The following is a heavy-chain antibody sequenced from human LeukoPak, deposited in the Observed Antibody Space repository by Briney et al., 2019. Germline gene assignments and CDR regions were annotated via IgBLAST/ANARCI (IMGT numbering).Heavy chain of an antibody. Sequence: GGSLRLSCAASGFTFSSYAMSWVRQAPGKGLEWVSAISGSGGSTYYADSVKGRFTISRDNSKNTLYLQMNSLRAEDTAVYYXXXXXXXAALLLFPYWGQGTLVTVSS. J-gene: IGHJ4*02. CDR2: ISGSGGST. V-gene: IGHV3-23*01. CDR3: XXXXXXAALLLFPY. CDR1: GFTFSSYA. D-gene: IGHD3-10*01.